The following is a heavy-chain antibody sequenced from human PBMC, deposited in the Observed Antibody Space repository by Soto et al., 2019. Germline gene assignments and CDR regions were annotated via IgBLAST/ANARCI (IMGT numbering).Heavy chain of an antibody. J-gene: IGHJ4*02. Sequence: QITLKESGPTLVKPTETLTLTCTFSGFSLSTSGVGVGWFRQRPGKHLDWVAIICWDDDKRDSPSLKSRLTISKDTTKNEVFMTMPDMDLKDTGTDYCAHTREMRNLGGYDVDYWGQGTLVTVSS. V-gene: IGHV2-5*02. D-gene: IGHD1-26*01. CDR1: GFSLSTSGVG. CDR3: AHTREMRNLGGYDVDY. CDR2: ICWDDDK.